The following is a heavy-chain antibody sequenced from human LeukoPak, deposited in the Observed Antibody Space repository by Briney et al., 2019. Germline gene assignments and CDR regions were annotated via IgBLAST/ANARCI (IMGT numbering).Heavy chain of an antibody. D-gene: IGHD6-13*01. Sequence: GALRLSCAASGFTFCSYAMSWVRQAPGKGLEWVSAISGSGGSTYYADSVKGRFTISRDNSKNTLYLQMNSLRAEDTAVYYCARDPVAAAQRGYFDFWGQGTLVTVSS. CDR3: ARDPVAAAQRGYFDF. CDR1: GFTFCSYA. J-gene: IGHJ4*02. CDR2: ISGSGGST. V-gene: IGHV3-23*01.